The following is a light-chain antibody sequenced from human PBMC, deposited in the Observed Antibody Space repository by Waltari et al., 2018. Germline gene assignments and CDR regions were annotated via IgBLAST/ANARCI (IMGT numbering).Light chain of an antibody. CDR2: DVS. V-gene: IGLV2-14*03. CDR1: SSDVGGYTY. Sequence: QSALTQPASVSGFPGQSLTLPCTGTSSDVGGYTYVSWYQQHPGKAPKFMIYDVSNRPSGVSNRFSASKSGNTASLTISGLQTEDEADYYCSSYTTSSTRVVFGGGTKLTVL. J-gene: IGLJ2*01. CDR3: SSYTTSSTRVV.